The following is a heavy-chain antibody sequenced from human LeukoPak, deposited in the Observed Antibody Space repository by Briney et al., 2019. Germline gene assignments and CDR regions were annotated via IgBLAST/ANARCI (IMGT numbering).Heavy chain of an antibody. CDR1: GGSISSSSYY. Sequence: PSETLSLTCTVSGGSISSSSYYWGWIRQPPGKGLEWIGSIYYSGSTYYNPSLKSRVTISVDTSKNQFSLKLSSVTAADTAVYYCAREGGPREYQLLYLKNWFDPWGQGTLVTVSS. CDR2: IYYSGST. D-gene: IGHD2-2*02. CDR3: AREGGPREYQLLYLKNWFDP. J-gene: IGHJ5*02. V-gene: IGHV4-39*02.